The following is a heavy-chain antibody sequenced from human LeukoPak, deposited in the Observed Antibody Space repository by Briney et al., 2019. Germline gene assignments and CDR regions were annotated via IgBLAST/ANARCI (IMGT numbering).Heavy chain of an antibody. D-gene: IGHD1-1*01. V-gene: IGHV4-4*02. CDR2: IYHSGSP. Sequence: SETLSLTCAVSGGSISNSYWWGWVRQPPGKGLEWIGEIYHSGSPNYNPSLKSRVTISVDKSRNHFSLNLSSVTAADTAVYYCARVNINNWHSCDYWGQGTLVTVSS. CDR1: GGSISNSYW. J-gene: IGHJ4*02. CDR3: ARVNINNWHSCDY.